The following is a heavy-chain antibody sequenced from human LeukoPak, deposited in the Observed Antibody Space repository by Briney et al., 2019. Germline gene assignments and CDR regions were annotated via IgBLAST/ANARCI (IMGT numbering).Heavy chain of an antibody. CDR1: GGSISSYY. CDR2: IYTSGST. CDR3: ARGGYDILTGYHVIDY. V-gene: IGHV4-4*07. Sequence: SETLSLTCTVSGGSISSYYWSWIRQPAGKGLEWIGRIYTSGSTNYNPSLKSRVTMSVDTSKNQFSLKLSSVTAEDTAVYYCARGGYDILTGYHVIDYWGQGTLVTVSS. J-gene: IGHJ4*02. D-gene: IGHD3-9*01.